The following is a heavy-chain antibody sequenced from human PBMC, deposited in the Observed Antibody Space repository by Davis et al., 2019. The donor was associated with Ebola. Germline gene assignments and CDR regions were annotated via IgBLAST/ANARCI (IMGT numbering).Heavy chain of an antibody. V-gene: IGHV3-33*01. CDR2: IWYDGSKK. CDR3: AREHSTHIYGMDV. J-gene: IGHJ6*02. CDR1: GFTFSSYG. Sequence: PGGSLRLSCEASGFTFSSYGMHWVRQAPGKGLEWVAGIWYDGSKKYYVDSVKGRFTISRDNSKNTLYLQMNSLRAEDTAVYHCAREHSTHIYGMDVWGQGTTVTVSS.